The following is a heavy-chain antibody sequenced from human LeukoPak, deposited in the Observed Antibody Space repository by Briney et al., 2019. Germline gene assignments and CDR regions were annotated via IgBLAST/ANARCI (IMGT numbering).Heavy chain of an antibody. Sequence: GSSVKVSCKASGGTFSSYAISWVRQAPGQGLEWMGGIIPIFGTANYAQKFQGRVTITTDESTSTAYMELSSLRSEDTAVYYCANARGYSSGWYDSGIGEDDAFDIWGQGTMVTVSS. V-gene: IGHV1-69*05. J-gene: IGHJ3*02. CDR2: IIPIFGTA. CDR1: GGTFSSYA. D-gene: IGHD6-19*01. CDR3: ANARGYSSGWYDSGIGEDDAFDI.